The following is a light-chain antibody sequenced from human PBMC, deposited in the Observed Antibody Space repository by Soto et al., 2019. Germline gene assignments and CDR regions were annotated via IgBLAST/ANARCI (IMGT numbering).Light chain of an antibody. V-gene: IGKV1-5*01. CDR1: QSISSW. CDR2: DAS. CDR3: QQSYSSSPIT. J-gene: IGKJ5*01. Sequence: DIQMTQSPSTLSASVGDRVTITCRASQSISSWLAWYQQKPGKAPKLLIYDASSLESGVPSRFSGSGSGTEFTLTINSLRPEDFASYYCQQSYSSSPITFGPGTRLEIK.